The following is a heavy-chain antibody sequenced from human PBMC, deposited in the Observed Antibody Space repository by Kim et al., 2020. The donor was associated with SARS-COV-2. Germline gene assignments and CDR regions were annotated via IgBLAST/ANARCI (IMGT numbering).Heavy chain of an antibody. D-gene: IGHD1-7*01. CDR2: ISYDGSIE. Sequence: GGSLRLSCAASGFTFSTYGMHWVRQAPGKGLEWVAVISYDGSIEYYVDSVKGRFTISRDNSKNTLYLQMNSLRAEDTAVYFCAKDLVNWNYGGYFGHWGQGTLVTVSS. CDR1: GFTFSTYG. CDR3: AKDLVNWNYGGYFGH. V-gene: IGHV3-30*18. J-gene: IGHJ4*02.